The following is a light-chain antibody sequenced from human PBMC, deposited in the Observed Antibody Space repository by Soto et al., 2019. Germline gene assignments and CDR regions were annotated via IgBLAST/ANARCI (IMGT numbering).Light chain of an antibody. J-gene: IGKJ3*01. CDR1: QDIRNY. CDR3: QQYHNLPPFT. V-gene: IGKV1-33*01. Sequence: DIPMTQSPSSLSASVGARVSITCQASQDIRNYLSWFQQKPGRAPKLLIYGASNLETGVPSRFRGSGYGTAFTFSSSSLQPADIAIYYCQQYHNLPPFTFGPGTKVDIK. CDR2: GAS.